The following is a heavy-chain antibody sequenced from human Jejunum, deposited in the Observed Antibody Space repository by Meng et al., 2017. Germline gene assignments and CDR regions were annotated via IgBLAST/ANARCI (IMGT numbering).Heavy chain of an antibody. CDR2: ISYDEKNK. J-gene: IGHJ6*02. D-gene: IGHD5-24*01. CDR1: GFTFSDYA. V-gene: IGHV3-30*04. Sequence: GESLKISCAASGFTFSDYAIHWVRQTPGKGLEWVAVISYDEKNKFYSNSVKGRFTISRDSSNNRLYLEMNSLRPEDSGHYFCARGKDVRDGYTVGSGMDVWGQGTTVTVSS. CDR3: ARGKDVRDGYTVGSGMDV.